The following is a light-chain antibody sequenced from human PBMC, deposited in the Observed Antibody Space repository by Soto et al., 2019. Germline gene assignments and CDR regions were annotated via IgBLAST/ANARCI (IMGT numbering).Light chain of an antibody. CDR3: QQSNNWQRT. J-gene: IGKJ1*01. CDR1: QSVSSD. Sequence: DILLTQSPGTLSLSPGDRATISCRASQSVSSDLAWYHQKPGQAPRLLIYGASTRATGIPARFSGSGSGTEFTLTINSLQSEDFAVYYCQQSNNWQRTFGQGTKVDIK. V-gene: IGKV3-15*01. CDR2: GAS.